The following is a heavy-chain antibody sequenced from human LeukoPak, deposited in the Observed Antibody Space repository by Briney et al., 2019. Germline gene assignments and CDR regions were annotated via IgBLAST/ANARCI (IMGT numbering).Heavy chain of an antibody. D-gene: IGHD3-3*01. J-gene: IGHJ4*02. CDR3: ARGGDFWSGYHFDY. CDR2: IYYSGST. V-gene: IGHV4-30-4*01. Sequence: SETLSLTCTVSGGSISSGDYYWSWLRQPPGTGLEGIGYIYYSGSTYYNPSLKSRVTISVDTSKNQFSLKLSSVTAADTAVYYCARGGDFWSGYHFDYWGQGTLVTVSS. CDR1: GGSISSGDYY.